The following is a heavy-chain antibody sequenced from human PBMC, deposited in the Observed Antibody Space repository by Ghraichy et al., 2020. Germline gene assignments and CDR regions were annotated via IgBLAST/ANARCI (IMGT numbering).Heavy chain of an antibody. CDR2: IYYTGST. CDR3: ARHFTGSHSNPQDGMDV. Sequence: SETLSLTCTVSGGSITSYYWSWIRQPPGKGLEWIGYIYYTGSTNYNPSLKSRVTISVDTSKNQFSLKLSSVTAADTAVYFCARHFTGSHSNPQDGMDVWGQGTTVTVSS. J-gene: IGHJ6*02. CDR1: GGSITSYY. V-gene: IGHV4-59*08. D-gene: IGHD3-9*01.